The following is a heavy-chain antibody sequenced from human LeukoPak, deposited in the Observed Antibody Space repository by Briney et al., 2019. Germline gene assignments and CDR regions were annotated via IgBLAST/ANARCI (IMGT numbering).Heavy chain of an antibody. Sequence: KPSETLSLTCSVSGGSVSDYYWSWIRQSAGKGLEWIGRVYISGSTKYNPSLRGRVTMSVDTSKNQFSLKLTSMTAADTAVYYCARDYLGAAALFLWGQGTLVTVSS. CDR1: GGSVSDYY. D-gene: IGHD6-13*01. CDR3: ARDYLGAAALFL. V-gene: IGHV4-4*07. J-gene: IGHJ4*02. CDR2: VYISGST.